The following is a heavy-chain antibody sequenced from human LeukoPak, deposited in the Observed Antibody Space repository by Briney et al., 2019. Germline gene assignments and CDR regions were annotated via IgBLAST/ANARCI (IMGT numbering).Heavy chain of an antibody. CDR1: GFNFSYYS. CDR2: ISSSSSYI. V-gene: IGHV3-21*01. CDR3: ARNSSSWYYFDY. D-gene: IGHD6-13*01. Sequence: GGSLRLSCAASGFNFSYYSMNWVRQAPGQGLEWVSSISSSSSYIYYADSVKGRFTISRDNAKNSLYLQMNSLRAEDTAVYYCARNSSSWYYFDYWGQGTLVTVSS. J-gene: IGHJ4*02.